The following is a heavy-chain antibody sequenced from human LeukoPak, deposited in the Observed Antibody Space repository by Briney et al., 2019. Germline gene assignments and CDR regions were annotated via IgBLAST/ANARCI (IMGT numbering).Heavy chain of an antibody. Sequence: QPGGSLTLSCAASGFTFSYHWMTWVRQAPGKGLEWVANIKNDGAVKNYVDSVKGRFTISRDNAKNSLYLQMNSLRAEDTALYYCAKVRYYDSSGYDDAFDIWGQGTMVTVSS. J-gene: IGHJ3*02. CDR2: IKNDGAVK. D-gene: IGHD3-22*01. CDR1: GFTFSYHW. CDR3: AKVRYYDSSGYDDAFDI. V-gene: IGHV3-7*03.